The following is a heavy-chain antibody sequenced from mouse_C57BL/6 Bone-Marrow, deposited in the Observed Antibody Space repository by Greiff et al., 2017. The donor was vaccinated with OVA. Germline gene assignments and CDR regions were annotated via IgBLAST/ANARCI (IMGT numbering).Heavy chain of an antibody. D-gene: IGHD1-1*01. CDR1: GYTFTDYN. V-gene: IGHV1-18*01. J-gene: IGHJ4*01. CDR3: ARHYYGSSLVYYYAMDY. Sequence: EVQLQQSGPELVKPGASVKIPCKASGYTFTDYNMDWVKQSHGKSLEWIGDINPNNGGTIYNQKFKGKATLTVDKSSSTAYMELRSLTSEDTAVYYCARHYYGSSLVYYYAMDYWGQGTSVTVSS. CDR2: INPNNGGT.